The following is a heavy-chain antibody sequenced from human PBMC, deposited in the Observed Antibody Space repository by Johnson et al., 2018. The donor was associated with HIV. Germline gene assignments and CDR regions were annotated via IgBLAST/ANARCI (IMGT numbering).Heavy chain of an antibody. V-gene: IGHV3-7*03. CDR3: ARSMGYSSGYYSPYGADAFDI. D-gene: IGHD3-22*01. J-gene: IGHJ3*02. Sequence: VQLVESGGGLVKPRGSLRLSCAASGFIFRDYYMSWIRQAPGKGLEWVANIKQDGSDKYYVDSVKGRFTISRDNAKNSLYLQMNSLRAEDTAVYYCARSMGYSSGYYSPYGADAFDIWGQGTMVTVSS. CDR2: IKQDGSDK. CDR1: GFIFRDYY.